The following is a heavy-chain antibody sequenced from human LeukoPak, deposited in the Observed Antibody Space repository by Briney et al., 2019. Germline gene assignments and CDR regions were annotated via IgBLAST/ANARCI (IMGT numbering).Heavy chain of an antibody. CDR2: IYYSGST. CDR3: ARDGRGLGFYYYYMDV. Sequence: SETLSLTCTVSGDSISSSRSYWGWIRQPPGKGLEWIGSIYYSGSTYYNTSLKSRVTISVDTSKNQFSLKLSSVTAADTAVYYCARDGRGLGFYYYYMDVWGKGTTVTVSS. V-gene: IGHV4-39*07. CDR1: GDSISSSRSY. J-gene: IGHJ6*03.